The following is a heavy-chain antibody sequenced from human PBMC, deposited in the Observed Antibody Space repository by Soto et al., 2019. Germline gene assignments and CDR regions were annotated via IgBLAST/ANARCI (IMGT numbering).Heavy chain of an antibody. Sequence: ASVKVSCKASGGTFSSYAISWVRQAPGQGLEWMGGIIPIFGTANYAQKFQGRVTITADKSTSTAYMELSSLRYEDTAVYYCARDRDTAMVSVFGYGMDVWGQGTTVTVS. CDR1: GGTFSSYA. D-gene: IGHD5-18*01. CDR3: ARDRDTAMVSVFGYGMDV. CDR2: IIPIFGTA. J-gene: IGHJ6*02. V-gene: IGHV1-69*06.